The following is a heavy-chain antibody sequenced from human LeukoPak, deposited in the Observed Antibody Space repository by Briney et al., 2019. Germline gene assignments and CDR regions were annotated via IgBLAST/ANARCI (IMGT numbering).Heavy chain of an antibody. Sequence: KPSETLSLTCAVYGGSFSGYYWSWIRQPPGKGLEWIGEINHSGSTNYNPSLKSRVTISVDTSKNQFSLKLSSVTAADTAVYYCARDFYGSPTYWGQGTLVTVSS. V-gene: IGHV4-34*01. CDR3: ARDFYGSPTY. D-gene: IGHD3-9*01. CDR2: INHSGST. CDR1: GGSFSGYY. J-gene: IGHJ4*02.